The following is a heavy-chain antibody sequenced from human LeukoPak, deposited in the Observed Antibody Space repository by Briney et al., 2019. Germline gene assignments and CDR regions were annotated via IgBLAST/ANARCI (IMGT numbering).Heavy chain of an antibody. D-gene: IGHD3-3*01. CDR3: ARSLWSGWYYFDY. J-gene: IGHJ4*02. CDR2: INHSGST. CDR1: GGSFSGYY. V-gene: IGHV4-34*01. Sequence: SETLSLTCAVYGGSFSGYYWSWIRQPPGKGLEWIGEINHSGSTNYNPSLKSRVTISVDTSKNQFSLKLSSVTAPDTAVYYCARSLWSGWYYFDYRGQGTLVTVSS.